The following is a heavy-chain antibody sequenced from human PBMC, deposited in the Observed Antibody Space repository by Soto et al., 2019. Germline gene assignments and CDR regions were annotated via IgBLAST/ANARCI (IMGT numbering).Heavy chain of an antibody. Sequence: SETLSLTCTVSGDSISSADYYWSWIRQTPGKGLEWIGHIFYSGTTYYNPSLKSRLTISVDASKNHFSLRLTSVTAADTAVYYCARDLWVEPELYYYGMDVWGQGTTVTVSS. D-gene: IGHD1-1*01. CDR1: GDSISSADYY. CDR3: ARDLWVEPELYYYGMDV. V-gene: IGHV4-30-4*01. J-gene: IGHJ6*02. CDR2: IFYSGTT.